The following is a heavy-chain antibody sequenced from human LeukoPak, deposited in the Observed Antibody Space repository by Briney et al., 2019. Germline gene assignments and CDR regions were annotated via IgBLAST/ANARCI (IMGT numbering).Heavy chain of an antibody. J-gene: IGHJ1*01. CDR2: IYDSGST. Sequence: SETLSLTCTVSGGSIRSSYYYWGWIRQPPGKGLEWIGSIYDSGSTYYNPSLKSRVTISVDTSKNQFSLKLSSVTAADTAVYFCARPGSSWYGDFQHWGQGTLVTVSS. D-gene: IGHD6-13*01. CDR3: ARPGSSWYGDFQH. V-gene: IGHV4-39*01. CDR1: GGSIRSSYYY.